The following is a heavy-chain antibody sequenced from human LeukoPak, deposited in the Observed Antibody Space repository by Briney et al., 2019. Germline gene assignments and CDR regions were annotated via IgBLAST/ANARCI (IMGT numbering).Heavy chain of an antibody. V-gene: IGHV1-2*02. CDR2: INPNSGGT. CDR1: GYTFTGYY. CDR3: ARVYCSSTSCYRSGRLAY. Sequence: ASVTVSCKASGYTFTGYYMHWVRQAPGQGLEWMGWINPNSGGTNYAQKFQGRVTMTRDTSISTAYMELSRLRSDDTAVYYCARVYCSSTSCYRSGRLAYWGQGTLVTVSS. D-gene: IGHD2-2*02. J-gene: IGHJ4*02.